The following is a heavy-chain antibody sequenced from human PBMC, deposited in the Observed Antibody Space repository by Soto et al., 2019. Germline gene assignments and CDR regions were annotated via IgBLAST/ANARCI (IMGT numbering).Heavy chain of an antibody. J-gene: IGHJ6*02. D-gene: IGHD3-3*01. V-gene: IGHV3-23*01. CDR1: GFTFSSYA. Sequence: GGSLRLSCAASGFTFSSYAMSWVRQAPGKGLEWVSAISGSGGSTYYADSVKGRFTISRDNSKNTLYLQMNSLRAEDTAVYYCAKDLWRGHDYDFWSGYFYGMDVWGQGTTVTVSS. CDR3: AKDLWRGHDYDFWSGYFYGMDV. CDR2: ISGSGGST.